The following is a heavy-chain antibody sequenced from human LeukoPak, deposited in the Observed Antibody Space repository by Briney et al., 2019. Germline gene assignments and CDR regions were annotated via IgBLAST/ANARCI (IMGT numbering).Heavy chain of an antibody. D-gene: IGHD1/OR15-1a*01. V-gene: IGHV1-18*01. Sequence: ASVKVSFKASGYTFNNYGISWVRQAPGQGLEWMGWINGYNGLTNYAQKVQGRVTMTIDTSTSTVYMELRGLRSEDTAVYYCAREPGVNMYYFDYWGQGTLVTVSS. CDR3: AREPGVNMYYFDY. J-gene: IGHJ4*02. CDR2: INGYNGLT. CDR1: GYTFNNYG.